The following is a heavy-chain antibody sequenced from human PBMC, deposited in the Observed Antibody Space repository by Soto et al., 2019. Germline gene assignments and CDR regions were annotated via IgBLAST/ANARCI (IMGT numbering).Heavy chain of an antibody. Sequence: VQLVESGGGLVKPGGSLRLSCAASGFTFSSYGMHWVRQAPGKGLEWVAVIWYDGSNKYYADSVKGRFTISRDNSKNTLYLQMNSLRAEDTAVYYCARGGEQLWLERSSMDVWGQGTTVTVSS. CDR3: ARGGEQLWLERSSMDV. CDR1: GFTFSSYG. J-gene: IGHJ6*02. D-gene: IGHD5-18*01. CDR2: IWYDGSNK. V-gene: IGHV3-33*08.